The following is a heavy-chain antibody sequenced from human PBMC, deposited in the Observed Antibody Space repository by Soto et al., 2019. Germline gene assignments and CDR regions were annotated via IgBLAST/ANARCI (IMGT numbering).Heavy chain of an antibody. J-gene: IGHJ4*02. D-gene: IGHD3-22*01. V-gene: IGHV3-21*01. CDR3: ARDLYDSSGYYGGKEAY. CDR2: ISSSSYI. Sequence: EVQLVESGGGLVKPGGSLRLSCAASGFTFSSYSMNWVRQAPGKGLEWVSSISSSSYIYYADSVKGRFTISRDNAKNSLYLQMNSLRAEDTAVYYCARDLYDSSGYYGGKEAYWGQGTLVTVSS. CDR1: GFTFSSYS.